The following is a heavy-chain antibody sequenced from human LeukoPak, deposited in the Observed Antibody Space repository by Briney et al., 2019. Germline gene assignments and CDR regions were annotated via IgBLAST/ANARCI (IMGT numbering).Heavy chain of an antibody. CDR2: IDYSGST. Sequence: SETLSLTCTVSGGSISGYYWSWIRQPPGRGLEWIGYIDYSGSTNYNPSLKSRVTISEDTSKNQLSLKLSSVTAADTAVYYCARDRRNWLPDDAFDIWGQGTMVTVSS. CDR3: ARDRRNWLPDDAFDI. V-gene: IGHV4-59*01. J-gene: IGHJ3*02. D-gene: IGHD5-12*01. CDR1: GGSISGYY.